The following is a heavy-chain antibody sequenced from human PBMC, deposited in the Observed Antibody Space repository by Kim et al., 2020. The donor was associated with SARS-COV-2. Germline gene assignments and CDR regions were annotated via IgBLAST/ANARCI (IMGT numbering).Heavy chain of an antibody. Sequence: GGSLRLSCAASGFTFSSSGMHWVRQAPGKGLEWVAVISHDGNKKYYADSVKGRFTISRDNSKNMLYLQMSSLRAEDTAVYYCAKGDSSTWYAAGSYGGQGTLVTVSS. CDR2: ISHDGNKK. V-gene: IGHV3-30*18. CDR1: GFTFSSSG. D-gene: IGHD6-13*01. CDR3: AKGDSSTWYAAGSY. J-gene: IGHJ4*02.